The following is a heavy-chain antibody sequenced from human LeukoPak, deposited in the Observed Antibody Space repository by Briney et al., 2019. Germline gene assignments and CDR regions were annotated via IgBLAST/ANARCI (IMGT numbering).Heavy chain of an antibody. CDR3: ARVTSTSNRPFDY. D-gene: IGHD2-2*01. J-gene: IGHJ4*02. CDR2: ISAYNGNT. V-gene: IGHV1-18*01. Sequence: RASVKVSCKASGYTFTSYGISWVRQAPGQGLEWMGWISAYNGNTNYAQKFQGRVTMTRDTSISTAYMELSRLRSDDTAVYYCARVTSTSNRPFDYWGQGTLVTVSS. CDR1: GYTFTSYG.